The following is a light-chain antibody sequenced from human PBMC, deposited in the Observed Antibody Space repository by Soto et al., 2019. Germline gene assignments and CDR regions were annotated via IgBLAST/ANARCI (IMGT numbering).Light chain of an antibody. V-gene: IGKV3-20*01. J-gene: IGKJ2*01. CDR1: QRVSNNY. CDR3: QQYAGSPYT. CDR2: AAS. Sequence: DIVLSQSPGTLSLSPGERATLSCRASQRVSNNYLAWYQQKPGQAPRLVIYAASNRTTGIPARFSGSGSGTDFTLTISRLEPEDFAVYYCQQYAGSPYTFGQGAKLEIK.